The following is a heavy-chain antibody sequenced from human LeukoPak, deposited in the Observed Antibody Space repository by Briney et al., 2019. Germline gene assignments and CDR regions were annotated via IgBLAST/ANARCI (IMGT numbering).Heavy chain of an antibody. V-gene: IGHV3-11*01. CDR3: ARERLVPIVGGFYYYYYMDV. J-gene: IGHJ6*03. Sequence: GGSLRLSCAASGFTFSDYNMRWIRQAPGKGLEWVSSISRSGSTKYYADSVKGRFTISRDNAKSSLFLQMNSLRAEDTAVYYCARERLVPIVGGFYYYYYMDVWGKGTTVTISS. CDR2: ISRSGSTK. D-gene: IGHD1-26*01. CDR1: GFTFSDYN.